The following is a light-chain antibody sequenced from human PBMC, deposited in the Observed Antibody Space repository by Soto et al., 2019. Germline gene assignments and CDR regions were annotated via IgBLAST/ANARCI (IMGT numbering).Light chain of an antibody. Sequence: EIVLTQSPATLSVSPGERVTLSCRASQSVDISLAWYQQKPGQAPRLLIYDTSIRATGIPARFSGSGSGTDFTLTISRLEPEDFAVYYCQQYGSSPFTFGPGTKVDIK. CDR1: QSVDIS. CDR3: QQYGSSPFT. V-gene: IGKV3-20*01. J-gene: IGKJ3*01. CDR2: DTS.